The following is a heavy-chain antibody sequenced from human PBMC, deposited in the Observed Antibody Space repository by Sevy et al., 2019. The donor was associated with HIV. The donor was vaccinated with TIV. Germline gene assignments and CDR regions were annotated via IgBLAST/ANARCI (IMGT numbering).Heavy chain of an antibody. V-gene: IGHV3-7*03. CDR2: IKQDGSAK. D-gene: IGHD3-22*01. Sequence: GGSLRLSCAASGFTFSRYWMSWDRQAPGKGLEWVANIKQDGSAKYYVNSVKGRFTISRDNAKNSLYLQMNSLRAEDTAVYYCARLKDDSSGYTFGYWGQGTLVTVSS. CDR1: GFTFSRYW. CDR3: ARLKDDSSGYTFGY. J-gene: IGHJ4*02.